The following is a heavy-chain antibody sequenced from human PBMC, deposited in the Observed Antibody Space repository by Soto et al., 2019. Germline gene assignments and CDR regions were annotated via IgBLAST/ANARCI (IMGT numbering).Heavy chain of an antibody. J-gene: IGHJ4*02. Sequence: QVQLQESGPGLVKPSETLSLPCTVYGGSVSSGSYYWSWIRQPPGKGLEWIGYIYYSGSTNYNPSLKSRVTISVDTSKTQFSLKLSSVTAADTAVSYCARTMVGARAGYFDYWGRGTLFTFSA. V-gene: IGHV4-61*01. D-gene: IGHD1-26*01. CDR2: IYYSGST. CDR3: ARTMVGARAGYFDY. CDR1: GGSVSSGSYY.